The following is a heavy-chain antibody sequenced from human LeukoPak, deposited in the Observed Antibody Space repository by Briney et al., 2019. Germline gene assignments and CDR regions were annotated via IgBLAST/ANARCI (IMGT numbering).Heavy chain of an antibody. J-gene: IGHJ4*02. CDR2: INHSGST. V-gene: IGHV4-34*01. CDR3: ARKPLNYYGSGSYRSYFDY. CDR1: GGSFSDYH. D-gene: IGHD3-10*01. Sequence: SETLSLTCAVYGGSFSDYHWSWIRQPPGKGLEWIGEINHSGSTNYNPSLKSRVTISVDTSKNQFSLKLSSVTAADTAVYYCARKPLNYYGSGSYRSYFDYWGQGTLVTVSS.